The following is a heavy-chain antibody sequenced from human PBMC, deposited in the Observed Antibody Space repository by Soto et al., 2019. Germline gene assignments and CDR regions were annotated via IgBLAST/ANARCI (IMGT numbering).Heavy chain of an antibody. Sequence: QVQLVQSGAEVKKPGASVKVSCKASGYTFTSYGISWVRHAPGQGLEWMGWISAYNGNTNYAQKLQGRVTMTTDTSTSTAYMELRSLRSDDTAVYYCARVRYDFWSRPEPNFDYWGQGTLVTVSS. D-gene: IGHD3-3*01. J-gene: IGHJ4*02. CDR1: GYTFTSYG. CDR2: ISAYNGNT. V-gene: IGHV1-18*01. CDR3: ARVRYDFWSRPEPNFDY.